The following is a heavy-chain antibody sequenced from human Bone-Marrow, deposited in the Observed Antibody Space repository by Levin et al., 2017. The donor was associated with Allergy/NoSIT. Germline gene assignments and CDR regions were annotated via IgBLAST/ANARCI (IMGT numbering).Heavy chain of an antibody. Sequence: SETLSLTCTVSSGSISITSYYWAWIRQPPGKGLEWIGNIYYSGSTYYNPSLKSRITLSVDTSKNQFSLKLRSVTAADAATYYCAKESGVFGKYGIDVWGQGTTVTVSS. J-gene: IGHJ6*02. CDR2: IYYSGST. CDR1: SGSISITSYY. V-gene: IGHV4-39*07. D-gene: IGHD3-10*01. CDR3: AKESGVFGKYGIDV.